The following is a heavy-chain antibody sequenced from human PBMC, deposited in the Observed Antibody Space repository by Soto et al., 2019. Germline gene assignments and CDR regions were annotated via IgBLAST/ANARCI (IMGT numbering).Heavy chain of an antibody. J-gene: IGHJ4*02. D-gene: IGHD3-3*01. Sequence: ASVKVSCKASGYTFTSYAMHWVRQAPGQRLEWMGWINAGNGNTNYAQKLQGRVTMTTDTSTSTAYMELRSLRSDDTAVYYCSRFLWNDFWSGYHMGGGFDYWGQGTLVTVSS. CDR1: GYTFTSYA. CDR2: INAGNGNT. CDR3: SRFLWNDFWSGYHMGGGFDY. V-gene: IGHV1-3*01.